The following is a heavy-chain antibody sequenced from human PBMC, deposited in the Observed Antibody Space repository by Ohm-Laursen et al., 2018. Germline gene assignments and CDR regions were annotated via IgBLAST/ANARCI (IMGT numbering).Heavy chain of an antibody. CDR2: ISWNSGSI. D-gene: IGHD6-13*01. CDR3: AKPSGTYSSPFDY. CDR1: GFTFDDYA. Sequence: SLRLSCAASGFTFDDYAMHWVRQAPGKGLEWVSGISWNSGSIGYADSVKGRFTISRDNSKNTLYLQMNSLRAEDTAVYYCAKPSGTYSSPFDYWGQGTLVTVSS. V-gene: IGHV3-9*01. J-gene: IGHJ4*02.